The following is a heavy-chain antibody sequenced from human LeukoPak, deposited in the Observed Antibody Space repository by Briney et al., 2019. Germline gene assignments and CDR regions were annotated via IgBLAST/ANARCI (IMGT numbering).Heavy chain of an antibody. Sequence: GSLRLSCAASGFTVSSNYMSWVRQAPGKALEWIGEINHSGGTNYNPSLKSRVTISVDTSKNQFSLKLSSVTAADTAVYYCASAMIGVPDDAFDIWGQGTMVTVSS. D-gene: IGHD3-22*01. CDR2: INHSGGT. CDR3: ASAMIGVPDDAFDI. J-gene: IGHJ3*02. CDR1: GFTVSSNY. V-gene: IGHV4-34*01.